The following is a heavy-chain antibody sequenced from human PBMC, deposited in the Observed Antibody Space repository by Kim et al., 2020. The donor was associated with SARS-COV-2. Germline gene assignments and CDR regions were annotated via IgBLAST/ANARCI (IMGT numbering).Heavy chain of an antibody. V-gene: IGHV3-7*03. Sequence: GGSLRLSCAASGFTFSSYWMSWVRQAPGKGLEWVANIKQDGSEKYYVDSVKGRFTISRDNAKNSLYLQMNSLRAEDTAVYYCARESSPSSYSGSYSFDYWGQGTLVTVSS. D-gene: IGHD1-26*01. CDR1: GFTFSSYW. J-gene: IGHJ4*02. CDR3: ARESSPSSYSGSYSFDY. CDR2: IKQDGSEK.